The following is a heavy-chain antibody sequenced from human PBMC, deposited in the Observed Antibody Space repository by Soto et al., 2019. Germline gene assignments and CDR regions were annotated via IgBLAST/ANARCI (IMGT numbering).Heavy chain of an antibody. J-gene: IGHJ4*02. Sequence: GSLRLSCAASGFTFNTYSMNWVRQAPGKGLEWVSYISSSSRTISYADSVKGRFTISRDNAKSSLYLQMNSLRAEDTAVYYCARDLGYCSGGTCLPLDYWGQGTLVTVSS. CDR2: ISSSSRTI. CDR1: GFTFNTYS. CDR3: ARDLGYCSGGTCLPLDY. D-gene: IGHD2-15*01. V-gene: IGHV3-48*01.